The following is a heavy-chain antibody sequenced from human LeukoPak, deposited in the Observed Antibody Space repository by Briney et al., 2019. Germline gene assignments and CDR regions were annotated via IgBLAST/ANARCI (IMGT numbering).Heavy chain of an antibody. CDR3: ARERGYSYGYD. CDR2: IIPILGIA. J-gene: IGHJ4*02. Sequence: WXRXAXGQXXEWMGRIIPILGIANYAQKFQGRVTITADKSTSTAYMELSSLRSEDTAVYYCARERGYSYGYDWGQGTLVTVSS. V-gene: IGHV1-69*04. D-gene: IGHD5-18*01.